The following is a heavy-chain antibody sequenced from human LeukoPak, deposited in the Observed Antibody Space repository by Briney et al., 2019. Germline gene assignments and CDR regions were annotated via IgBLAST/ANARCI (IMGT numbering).Heavy chain of an antibody. CDR2: ISAYNGNT. Sequence: ASVKVSCKASGYTFTSYAMHWVRQAPGQGLEWMGWISAYNGNTNYAQKLQGRVTMPTNTSTSTAYMELRSLRSDDTAVYYCARDRGELHLDYWGQGTLVTVSS. CDR3: ARDRGELHLDY. CDR1: GYTFTSYA. J-gene: IGHJ4*02. V-gene: IGHV1-18*01. D-gene: IGHD1-26*01.